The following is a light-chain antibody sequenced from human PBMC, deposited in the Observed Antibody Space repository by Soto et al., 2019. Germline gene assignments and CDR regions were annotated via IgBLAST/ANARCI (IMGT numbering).Light chain of an antibody. CDR1: ETVSSH. V-gene: IGKV3D-15*01. CDR2: GVF. CDR3: QQGDIWPWT. J-gene: IGKJ1*01. Sequence: MTHSPGTLSLPLLQTATRSWRSSETVSSHIAWYQQNPGQAPRLLISGVFVRATGIPRRFSGSGSGTEFPLNISSLQPEDFATYYCQQGDIWPWTVGQGT.